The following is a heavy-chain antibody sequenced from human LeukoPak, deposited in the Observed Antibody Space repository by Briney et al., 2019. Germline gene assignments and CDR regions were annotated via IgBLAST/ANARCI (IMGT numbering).Heavy chain of an antibody. V-gene: IGHV3-11*01. D-gene: IGHD2-2*01. Sequence: PGGSLRLSCAASGSTFSDYYMSWIRQAPGKGLEWVSYISSSGSTIYYADSVKGRFTISRDNAKNSLYLQMNSLRAEDTAVYYCAREGCSSTSCYVRGPFDPWGQGTLVTVSS. CDR1: GSTFSDYY. CDR2: ISSSGSTI. CDR3: AREGCSSTSCYVRGPFDP. J-gene: IGHJ5*02.